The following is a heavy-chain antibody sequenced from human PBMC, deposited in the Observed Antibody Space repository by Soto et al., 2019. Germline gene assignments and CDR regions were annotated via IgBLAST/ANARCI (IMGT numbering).Heavy chain of an antibody. CDR1: GFTVSSTY. CDR2: IYSGGDT. D-gene: IGHD5-18*01. CDR3: VSWALPDGHIYGYLDS. J-gene: IGHJ4*02. Sequence: EVQLVESGGGLVQPGGSLRLSCAASGFTVSSTYMSWVRQAPGQGLEWVSLIYSGGDTYYPDSVKDRFTISRDNSKNTVFLQMNSLRAEDTAVYYCVSWALPDGHIYGYLDSWGQGTLVTVSS. V-gene: IGHV3-66*01.